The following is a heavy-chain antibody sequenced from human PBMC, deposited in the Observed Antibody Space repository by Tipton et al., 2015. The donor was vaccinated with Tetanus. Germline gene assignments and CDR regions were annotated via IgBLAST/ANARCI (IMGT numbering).Heavy chain of an antibody. J-gene: IGHJ4*02. CDR2: ISHSGTT. CDR3: ARDRRDFAYDSRGFYSPLYYFDN. V-gene: IGHV4-30-4*01. D-gene: IGHD3-22*01. CDR1: GGSISSDAHY. Sequence: LRLSCTVSGGSISSDAHYWSWIRQAPGKGLEWLGYISHSGTTNYNPSLMSRVTLSLDTARGQFSPKLTSVTAADAAVYFCARDRRDFAYDSRGFYSPLYYFDNWGQGLRVTVSS.